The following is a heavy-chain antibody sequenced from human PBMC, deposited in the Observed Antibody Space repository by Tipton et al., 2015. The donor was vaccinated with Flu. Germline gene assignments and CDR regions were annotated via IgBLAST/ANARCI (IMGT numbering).Heavy chain of an antibody. CDR2: IYYSGST. Sequence: LRLSCTVSGGSISSYYWSWIRQPPGKGLERIGYIYYSGSTNYNPSLKSRVTISVDTSKNQFSLKLSSVTAADTAVYYCARQGAMLPDYWGQGTLVTVSS. J-gene: IGHJ4*02. D-gene: IGHD3-16*01. CDR1: GGSISSYY. V-gene: IGHV4-59*08. CDR3: ARQGAMLPDY.